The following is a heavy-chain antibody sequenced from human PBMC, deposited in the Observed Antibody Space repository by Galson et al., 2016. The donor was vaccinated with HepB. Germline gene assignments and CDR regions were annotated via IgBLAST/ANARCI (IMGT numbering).Heavy chain of an antibody. CDR2: VSNTGST. CDR3: ARATKEYIWGTYPPWSFDL. D-gene: IGHD3-16*01. V-gene: IGHV4-61*01. CDR1: GGSVNSASYY. J-gene: IGHJ4*02. Sequence: LSLTCTVSGGSVNSASYYWAWIRQPPGKELEFIGYVSNTGSTTYNPSLKSRPTISIDTSKKQFSLSLRSVTAADTGAYFCARATKEYIWGTYPPWSFDLWGQGTLVTVSS.